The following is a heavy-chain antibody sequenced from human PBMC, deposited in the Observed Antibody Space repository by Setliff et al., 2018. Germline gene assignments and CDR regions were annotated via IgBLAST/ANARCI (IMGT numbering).Heavy chain of an antibody. CDR3: VREGVDSRSSTDYRYYMDV. Sequence: SVKVSCKASGGTFSSYGISWVRQAPGQGLEWMGGTIPIFGTTDYAQKFQGRVTIITDESTSTAFMQLSSLRSEDTAVYYCVREGVDSRSSTDYRYYMDVWGKGTTVT. V-gene: IGHV1-69*05. D-gene: IGHD3-22*01. CDR1: GGTFSSYG. J-gene: IGHJ6*03. CDR2: TIPIFGTT.